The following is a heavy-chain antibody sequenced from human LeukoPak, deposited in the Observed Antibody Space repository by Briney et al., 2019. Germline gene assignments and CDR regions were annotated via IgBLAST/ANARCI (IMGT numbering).Heavy chain of an antibody. J-gene: IGHJ6*03. CDR1: GYSISSGYY. CDR2: IYHSGST. V-gene: IGHV4-38-2*02. Sequence: PSETLSLTCTVSGYSISSGYYWGWIRQPPGKGLEWIGSIYHSGSTYYNPSLKSRVTISVDTSKNQFSLKPSSVTAADTAVYYCARVAGNVVVPAADYYYYYMDVRGKGTTVTVSS. CDR3: ARVAGNVVVPAADYYYYYMDV. D-gene: IGHD2-2*01.